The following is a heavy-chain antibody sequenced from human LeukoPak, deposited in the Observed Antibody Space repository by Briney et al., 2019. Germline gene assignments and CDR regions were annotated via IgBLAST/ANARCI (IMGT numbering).Heavy chain of an antibody. J-gene: IGHJ4*02. V-gene: IGHV1-46*01. CDR3: ARVSFDYTIDY. D-gene: IGHD4-11*01. Sequence: GASVKVSCKASGYTFTSYYMHWVRQSPGQGLEWMGIINPSGGSTSYAQKFQGRVTMTRDTSTSTVYMELSSLRSEDTAVYYCARVSFDYTIDYWGQGTLVTVSS. CDR1: GYTFTSYY. CDR2: INPSGGST.